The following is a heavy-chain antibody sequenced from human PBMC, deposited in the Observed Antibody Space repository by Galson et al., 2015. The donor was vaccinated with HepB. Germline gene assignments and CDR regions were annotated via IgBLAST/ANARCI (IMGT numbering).Heavy chain of an antibody. CDR2: IYSGGTT. D-gene: IGHD6-19*01. J-gene: IGHJ4*02. CDR1: GFTVSSNY. CDR3: ARVYNSAWFASDY. Sequence: SLRLSCAASGFTVSSNYMSWVRQAPGKGLECVSVIYSGGTTYYADSVKGRFTISGDNSKNTLYLQMSSLRAEDTAMYYCARVYNSAWFASDYWGQGTLVTVSS. V-gene: IGHV3-53*01.